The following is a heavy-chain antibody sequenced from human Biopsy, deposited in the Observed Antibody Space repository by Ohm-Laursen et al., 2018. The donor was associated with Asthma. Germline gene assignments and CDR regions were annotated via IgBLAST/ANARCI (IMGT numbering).Heavy chain of an antibody. V-gene: IGHV3-30*18. D-gene: IGHD5-12*01. CDR2: ISYDGNHK. Sequence: SLRLSCTASGFMFRRFGMHWVRQAPGKGLEWVAVISYDGNHKFYEDSVKGRFTISRDNSKNSLYLQMNSVRTEDTAVYYCAKRRGYSGHDNDFWGQGTLVTVSS. J-gene: IGHJ4*02. CDR3: AKRRGYSGHDNDF. CDR1: GFMFRRFG.